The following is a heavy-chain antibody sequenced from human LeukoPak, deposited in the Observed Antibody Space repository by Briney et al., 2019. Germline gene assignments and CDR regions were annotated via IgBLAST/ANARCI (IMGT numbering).Heavy chain of an antibody. V-gene: IGHV1-2*06. D-gene: IGHD3-22*01. J-gene: IGHJ4*02. CDR2: INPNSGGT. CDR3: ARGAEYYYDSSGYGVY. Sequence: ASVKVSCKASGYTFAGYYMHWVRQAPGQGLEWMGRINPNSGGTNYAQKFQGRVTMTRDTSISTAYMELSRLRSDDTAVYYCARGAEYYYDSSGYGVYWGQGTLVTVSS. CDR1: GYTFAGYY.